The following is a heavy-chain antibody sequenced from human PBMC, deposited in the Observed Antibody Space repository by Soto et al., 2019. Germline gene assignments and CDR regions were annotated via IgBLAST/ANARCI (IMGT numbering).Heavy chain of an antibody. J-gene: IGHJ6*02. D-gene: IGHD3-10*01. CDR3: ARDTLPSVWFGELLYPKTKYGMDV. V-gene: IGHV4-4*02. CDR1: GGSISSSNW. Sequence: SETLSLTCAVSGGSISSSNWWSWVRQPPGKGLEWIGEIYHSGSTNYNPSLKSRVTISVDKSKNQFSLKLSSVTAADTAVYYCARDTLPSVWFGELLYPKTKYGMDVWGQGTTVTVS. CDR2: IYHSGST.